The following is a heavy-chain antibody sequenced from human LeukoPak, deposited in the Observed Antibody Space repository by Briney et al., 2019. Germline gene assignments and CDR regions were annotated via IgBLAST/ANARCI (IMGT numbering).Heavy chain of an antibody. CDR3: ARGVVGASKGPDFDY. V-gene: IGHV4-34*01. CDR1: GFTVSDNY. J-gene: IGHJ4*02. D-gene: IGHD1-26*01. CDR2: INHSGST. Sequence: GSLRLSCAASGFTVSDNYMTWVRQPPGKGLEWIGEINHSGSTNYNPSLKSRVTISVDTSKNQFSLKLSSVTAADTAVYYCARGVVGASKGPDFDYWGQGTLVTVSS.